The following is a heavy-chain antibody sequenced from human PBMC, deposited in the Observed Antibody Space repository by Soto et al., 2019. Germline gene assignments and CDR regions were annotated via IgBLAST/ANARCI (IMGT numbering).Heavy chain of an antibody. D-gene: IGHD1-7*01. CDR3: AKGLVAWWNSAYGMDV. CDR1: GFTFSSDA. V-gene: IGHV3-23*01. CDR2: ISGSGGST. J-gene: IGHJ6*02. Sequence: GGSLRLSCAASGFTFSSDAMSWVRQAPGKGLEWVSAISGSGGSTYYADSVKGRFTISRDNSKNTLYLQMNSLRAEDTAVYYCAKGLVAWWNSAYGMDVWGQGTTVTVSS.